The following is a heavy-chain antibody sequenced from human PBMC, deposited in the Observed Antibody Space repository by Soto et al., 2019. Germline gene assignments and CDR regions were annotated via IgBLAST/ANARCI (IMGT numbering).Heavy chain of an antibody. V-gene: IGHV3-53*01. J-gene: IGHJ3*02. CDR1: GFTVSSNY. CDR3: AREGALPKVVRNALDI. CDR2: IYSGGST. D-gene: IGHD2-15*01. Sequence: MRLSSAASGFTVSSNYMSWVRQAPGKGLEWVSVIYSGGSTYYADSVKGRFTISRDNSKNTLYLQMNSLRAEDTAVYYCAREGALPKVVRNALDIWGQGAMVNVSS.